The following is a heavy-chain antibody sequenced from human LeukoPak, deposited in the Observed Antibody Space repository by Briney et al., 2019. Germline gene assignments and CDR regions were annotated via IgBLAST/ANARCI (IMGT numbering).Heavy chain of an antibody. J-gene: IGHJ4*02. Sequence: GRSLRLSCAASGFTVSSKYMNWVRQLPGKGLEWVSVIYGGGSTHYADSVKGRFTISRDNSKNTLYLQMNSLRAEDTAVYYCAREGSWAFDYWGQGTLVTVSS. CDR2: IYGGGST. CDR1: GFTVSSKY. D-gene: IGHD3-16*01. CDR3: AREGSWAFDY. V-gene: IGHV3-53*01.